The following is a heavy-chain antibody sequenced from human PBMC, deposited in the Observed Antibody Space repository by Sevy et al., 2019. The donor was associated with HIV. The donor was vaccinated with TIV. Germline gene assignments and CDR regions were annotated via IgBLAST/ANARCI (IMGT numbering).Heavy chain of an antibody. CDR2: IKSKTDGGTT. D-gene: IGHD2-15*01. V-gene: IGHV3-15*01. J-gene: IGHJ4*02. CDR3: ATEGLYCSGGSCSSEGFDF. CDR1: GFPFSNAW. Sequence: GGSLRLSCAAFGFPFSNAWMNWVRQAPGKGLEWVGRIKSKTDGGTTDYAAPLKGRFTISRDASKNTLYMQMNSLTSEDTAVSYCATEGLYCSGGSCSSEGFDFWGQGTLVTVSS.